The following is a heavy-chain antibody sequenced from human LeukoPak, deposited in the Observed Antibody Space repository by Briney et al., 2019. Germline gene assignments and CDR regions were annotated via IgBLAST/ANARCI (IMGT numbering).Heavy chain of an antibody. CDR1: GFTFSSYA. D-gene: IGHD3-22*01. CDR2: ISGSGGST. V-gene: IGHV3-23*01. Sequence: GGSLRLSCAASGFTFSSYAMSWVRQAPGKGLEWVSAISGSGGSTYYADSVKGRFTISRDNSKNTLYLQMNSLRAEDTAVYFCARATYYYDSRFEPWGQGTLVTVSS. CDR3: ARATYYYDSRFEP. J-gene: IGHJ5*02.